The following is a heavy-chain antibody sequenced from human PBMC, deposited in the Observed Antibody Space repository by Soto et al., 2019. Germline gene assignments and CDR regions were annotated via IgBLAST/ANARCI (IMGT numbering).Heavy chain of an antibody. CDR3: ARDLSGVVILYYFDY. J-gene: IGHJ4*02. CDR2: ISSSGSYI. D-gene: IGHD3-22*01. CDR1: GFTFSSYN. Sequence: GGSLRLSCAASGFTFSSYNMNWVRQAPGKGLEWVSSISSSGSYIYYADSVKGRLTISRDNAKNSLYLQMNSLRAEDTAVYYCARDLSGVVILYYFDYWGQGTLVTVSS. V-gene: IGHV3-21*01.